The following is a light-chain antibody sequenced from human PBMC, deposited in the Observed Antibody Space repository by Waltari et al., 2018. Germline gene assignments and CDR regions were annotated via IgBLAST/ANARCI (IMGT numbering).Light chain of an antibody. CDR1: SSNIGTNY. J-gene: IGLJ2*01. CDR2: RNE. V-gene: IGLV1-47*01. CDR3: AAWDDRLRGLE. Sequence: QSVLTQPPSASGAPGQRLTISCSGSSSNIGTNYVFWYQQLPGSAPQLPIYRNEERPSGVPGRFSGSKSGTSASLAVSGLRSEDEADYYCAAWDDRLRGLEFGGGTKLTVL.